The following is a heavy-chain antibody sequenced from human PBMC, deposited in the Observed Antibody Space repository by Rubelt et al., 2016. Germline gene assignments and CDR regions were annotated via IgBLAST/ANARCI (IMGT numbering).Heavy chain of an antibody. D-gene: IGHD3-3*01. CDR3: ARSPRYDFEDNWFDP. Sequence: QVQLVQSGAEVKKPGASVKVSCKASGYTFTSYYMHWVRQAPGQGLEWMGIINPSGGSTSYAQKFQGRVTMTRETSTSTVYMGRSSLRSEDTAVYYCARSPRYDFEDNWFDPWGQGTLVTVSS. J-gene: IGHJ5*02. CDR1: GYTFTSYY. CDR2: INPSGGST. V-gene: IGHV1-46*01.